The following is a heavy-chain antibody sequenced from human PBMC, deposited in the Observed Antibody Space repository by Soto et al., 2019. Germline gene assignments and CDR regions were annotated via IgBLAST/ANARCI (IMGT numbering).Heavy chain of an antibody. Sequence: QVQLVQSGAEVKKSGASVKVSCKASGYTFTGYYIHWVRQAPEQGPEWMGEISPNSGGTKYAQRFQGRVTMTRDTSITTVYMELSNLSPDDTAVYYCGKGRSGDVGVFYWGQGTLVTVYS. CDR2: ISPNSGGT. CDR1: GYTFTGYY. V-gene: IGHV1-2*02. D-gene: IGHD1-26*01. J-gene: IGHJ4*02. CDR3: GKGRSGDVGVFY.